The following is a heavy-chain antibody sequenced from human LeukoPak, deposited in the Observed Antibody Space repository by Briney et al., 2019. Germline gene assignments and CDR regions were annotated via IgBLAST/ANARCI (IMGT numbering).Heavy chain of an antibody. J-gene: IGHJ4*02. D-gene: IGHD3-10*01. Sequence: PRGSLRLSCAASGFTFSSYAMSWVRQAPGKGLEWVSAISGSGGSTYYADSVKGRFTISRDNSKNTLYLQMNSLRAEDTAVYYCAKGAMVRGVIITPFDYWGQGTLVTVSS. CDR2: ISGSGGST. CDR1: GFTFSSYA. V-gene: IGHV3-23*01. CDR3: AKGAMVRGVIITPFDY.